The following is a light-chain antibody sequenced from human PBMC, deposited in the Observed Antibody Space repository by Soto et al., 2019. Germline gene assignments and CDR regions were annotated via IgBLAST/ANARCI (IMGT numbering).Light chain of an antibody. V-gene: IGKV3-15*01. CDR1: QSVNSN. CDR2: GAS. Sequence: EIVITQSPATLSVSQGERTTLSCRASQSVNSNLAWYQHKPGQAPRLLIYGASTRATGIPARCSGSGSGTDFTLTISSLQSEDFAVYYCQQYNNWPPRTFGQGTKVDIK. J-gene: IGKJ2*01. CDR3: QQYNNWPPRT.